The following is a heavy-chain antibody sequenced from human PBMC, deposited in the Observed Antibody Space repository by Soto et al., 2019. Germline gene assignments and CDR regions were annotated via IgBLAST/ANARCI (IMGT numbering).Heavy chain of an antibody. D-gene: IGHD6-13*01. CDR2: IGVPGDP. V-gene: IGHV3-13*05. CDR3: ARGQRAEAGSWYFDS. J-gene: IGHJ4*02. Sequence: EVQLVESGGGLAQPGGSLRLSCAASGFTLSSYDMHWVRQAAGKTLEWVSAIGVPGDPFYPDSVKGRFTISRENARNSLYLQMNSLRAGDTAVYYCARGQRAEAGSWYFDSWGQGTLVTVSS. CDR1: GFTLSSYD.